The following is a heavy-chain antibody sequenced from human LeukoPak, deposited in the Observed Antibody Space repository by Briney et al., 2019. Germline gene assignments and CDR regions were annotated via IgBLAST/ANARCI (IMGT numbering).Heavy chain of an antibody. CDR1: GFTVSSNY. Sequence: GGSLRLSCAASGFTVSSNYMSWVRQAPGKGLEWVSVIYSGGSTYYADSVKGRFTISRDNSKNTLYLQMNSLRAEDTAVYYCARVHDFWSGYTFYYYYMDVWGKGTTVTVSS. CDR2: IYSGGST. D-gene: IGHD3-3*01. V-gene: IGHV3-53*01. CDR3: ARVHDFWSGYTFYYYYMDV. J-gene: IGHJ6*03.